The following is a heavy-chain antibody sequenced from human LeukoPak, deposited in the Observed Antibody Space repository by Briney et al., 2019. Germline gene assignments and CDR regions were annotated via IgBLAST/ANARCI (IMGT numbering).Heavy chain of an antibody. V-gene: IGHV1-2*02. D-gene: IGHD3-10*01. Sequence: ASVKVSCKASGYTFTSYDINWVRQAPGQGLEWMGWINPNSGGTNYAQKFQGRVTMTRDTSISTAYMELSRLRSDDTAVYYCARDYSGIFDYWGQGTLVTVSS. J-gene: IGHJ4*02. CDR3: ARDYSGIFDY. CDR2: INPNSGGT. CDR1: GYTFTSYD.